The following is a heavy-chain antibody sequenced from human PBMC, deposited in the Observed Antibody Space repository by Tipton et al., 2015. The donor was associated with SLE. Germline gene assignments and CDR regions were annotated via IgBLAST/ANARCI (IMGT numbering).Heavy chain of an antibody. CDR3: ARGRTRSSSRHFQH. J-gene: IGHJ1*01. CDR2: MNPNSGNT. V-gene: IGHV1-8*01. D-gene: IGHD6-13*01. Sequence: QSGAEVKKPGASVKVSCKASGYTFTSYDINWVRQATGQGLEWMGWMNPNSGNTGYAQKFQGRVTMTRNTSISTAYMELSSLRSEDTAVCFCARGRTRSSSRHFQHWGQGTLVTVSS. CDR1: GYTFTSYD.